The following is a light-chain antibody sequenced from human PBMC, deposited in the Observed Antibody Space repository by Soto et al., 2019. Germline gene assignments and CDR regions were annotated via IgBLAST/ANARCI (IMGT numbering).Light chain of an antibody. CDR3: CSYAGSRV. V-gene: IGLV2-23*01. CDR2: EGS. J-gene: IGLJ3*02. Sequence: QSALTQPASVSGSPGQSITISCTGTSSDVGSYNLVSWYQQHPGKAPKLMIYEGSKRPSGVSNRFSGSKSGNTASLTISGLQAEDEADYYCCSYAGSRVFGGGTKVPV. CDR1: SSDVGSYNL.